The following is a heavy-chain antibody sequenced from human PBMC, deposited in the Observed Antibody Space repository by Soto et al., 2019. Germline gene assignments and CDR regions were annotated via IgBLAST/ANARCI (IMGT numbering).Heavy chain of an antibody. CDR3: ARVLSWASYYEFWSGYYTYYYYGMDV. Sequence: ASLKVSCKASGYTFTSYDINWGRQATGQGLEWMGWMNPNSGNTGYAQKFQGRVTMTRNTSISTAYMELSSLRSEDTAVYYCARVLSWASYYEFWSGYYTYYYYGMDVWGQGTTVTVPS. D-gene: IGHD3-3*01. J-gene: IGHJ6*02. V-gene: IGHV1-8*01. CDR1: GYTFTSYD. CDR2: MNPNSGNT.